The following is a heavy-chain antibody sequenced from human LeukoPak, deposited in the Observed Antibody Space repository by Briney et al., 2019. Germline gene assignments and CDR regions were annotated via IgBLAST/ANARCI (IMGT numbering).Heavy chain of an antibody. CDR2: IYYSGST. Sequence: SETLSLTCAVSGGSISSPSYYWSWIRQPPGKALEWIGSIYYSGSTYYNPSLKSRVTISLDTSKNQFSLKLTSVTAADTAVYYCARETSWGAYYYYMDVWGKGTTVTVSS. CDR3: ARETSWGAYYYYMDV. V-gene: IGHV4-39*07. J-gene: IGHJ6*03. CDR1: GGSISSPSYY. D-gene: IGHD7-27*01.